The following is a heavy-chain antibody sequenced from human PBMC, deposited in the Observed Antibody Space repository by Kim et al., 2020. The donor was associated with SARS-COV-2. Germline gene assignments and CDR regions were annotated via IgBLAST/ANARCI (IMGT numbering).Heavy chain of an antibody. CDR2: ISSSSSYI. Sequence: GGSLRLSCAASGFTFSSYSMNWVRQAPGKGLEWVSSISSSSSYIYYADSVKGRFTISRDNAKNSLYLQMNSLRAEDTAVYYCARDFSAAAGKRRFDYWGQGTLVTVSS. CDR3: ARDFSAAAGKRRFDY. V-gene: IGHV3-21*01. J-gene: IGHJ4*02. D-gene: IGHD6-13*01. CDR1: GFTFSSYS.